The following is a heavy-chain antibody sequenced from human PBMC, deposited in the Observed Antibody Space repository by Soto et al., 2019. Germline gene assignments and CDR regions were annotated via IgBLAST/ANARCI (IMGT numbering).Heavy chain of an antibody. J-gene: IGHJ4*02. CDR2: IRSKANSYAT. Sequence: EVQLVESGGGLVQPGGSLKLSCAASGFTFSGSAMHWVRQASGKGLEWVGRIRSKANSYATAYAASVKGRFTISRDDSKNTAYLQINSLKTEDTAVYYCWSPAMVDRVVDYWGQGTLVTVSS. CDR3: WSPAMVDRVVDY. V-gene: IGHV3-73*01. CDR1: GFTFSGSA. D-gene: IGHD5-18*01.